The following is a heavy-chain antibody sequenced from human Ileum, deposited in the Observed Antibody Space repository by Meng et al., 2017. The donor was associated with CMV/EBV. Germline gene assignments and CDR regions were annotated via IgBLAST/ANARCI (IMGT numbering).Heavy chain of an antibody. Sequence: SETLSLTCTVSGGSISSSSYYWGWIRQPPGKGLEWIGSIYYSGSTYYNPSLKRRVTISVDTSKNQFSLKLSSVTAADTAVYYCARLYYYDSSGYYYFDYWGQGTLVTVSS. D-gene: IGHD3-22*01. V-gene: IGHV4-39*07. CDR1: GGSISSSSYY. CDR3: ARLYYYDSSGYYYFDY. CDR2: IYYSGST. J-gene: IGHJ4*02.